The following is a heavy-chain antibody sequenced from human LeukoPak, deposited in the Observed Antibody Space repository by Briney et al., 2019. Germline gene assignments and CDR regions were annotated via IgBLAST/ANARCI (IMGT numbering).Heavy chain of an antibody. D-gene: IGHD3-10*01. J-gene: IGHJ4*02. CDR1: GFTVSSNY. CDR3: ARDMAYYGSGSSPYY. CDR2: IYSGGST. Sequence: PGGSLRLSCAASGFTVSSNYMSWVRQAPGKGLEWVSVIYSGGSTYYADSVKGRFTISRDNSKNTLYLQMNSLRAEDTAVYYCARDMAYYGSGSSPYYWGQGTLVTVSS. V-gene: IGHV3-66*01.